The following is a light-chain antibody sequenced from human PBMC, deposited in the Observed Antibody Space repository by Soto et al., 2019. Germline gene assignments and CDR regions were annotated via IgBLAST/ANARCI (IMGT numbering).Light chain of an antibody. CDR1: QSVSRW. Sequence: IQLTPSPSSLSASVGDSVTFTFRASQSVSRWLAWYQQKPGKAPKLLIYKASSLESGVPSRFSGSGSGTEFTLTISSLQPDDCATYYCQQYDTFWTFGQGTKVDTK. CDR2: KAS. J-gene: IGKJ1*01. V-gene: IGKV1-5*03. CDR3: QQYDTFWT.